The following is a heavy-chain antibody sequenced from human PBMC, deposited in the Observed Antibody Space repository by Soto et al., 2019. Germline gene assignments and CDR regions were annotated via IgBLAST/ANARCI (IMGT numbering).Heavy chain of an antibody. V-gene: IGHV1-69*13. Sequence: SVKVSCKASGCTFSSYAISWVRQAPGQGLEWMGGIIPIFGTANYAQKFQGRVTITADESTSTAYMELSSLRSEDTAVYYCATSPGIAVAGIQVSDPRFHYSGPGTMVTVYS. CDR2: IIPIFGTA. CDR3: ATSPGIAVAGIQVSDPRFHY. D-gene: IGHD6-19*01. J-gene: IGHJ4*02. CDR1: GCTFSSYA.